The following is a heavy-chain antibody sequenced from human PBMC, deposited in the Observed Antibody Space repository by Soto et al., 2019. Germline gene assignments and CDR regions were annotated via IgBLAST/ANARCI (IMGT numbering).Heavy chain of an antibody. V-gene: IGHV2-5*01. CDR2: IYWNDDK. CDR1: GFSLGTSGVG. CDR3: AHTTYYYDSSGYPDAFDI. J-gene: IGHJ3*02. Sequence: SGPTLVNPTQTLTLTCTFSGFSLGTSGVGVGWIRQPPGKALEWLALIYWNDDKRYSPSLKSRLTITKDTSKNQVVLTMTNMDPVDTATYYCAHTTYYYDSSGYPDAFDIWGQGTMVTVSS. D-gene: IGHD3-22*01.